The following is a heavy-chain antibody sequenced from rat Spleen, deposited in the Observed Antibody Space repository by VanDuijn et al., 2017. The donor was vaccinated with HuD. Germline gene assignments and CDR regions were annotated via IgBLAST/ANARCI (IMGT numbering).Heavy chain of an antibody. CDR2: ISYDGSRT. V-gene: IGHV5-20*01. Sequence: EVKLVESGGGLVQPGRALKLSCAASGFTFNDYDMAWVRQAPPKGLEWVASISYDGSRTYFRDSVKGRFTISRDNAQNTLYLQMDSLRSEDTATYYCATENYWFAYWGQGTLVTVSS. D-gene: IGHD1-1*01. CDR3: ATENYWFAY. CDR1: GFTFNDYD. J-gene: IGHJ3*01.